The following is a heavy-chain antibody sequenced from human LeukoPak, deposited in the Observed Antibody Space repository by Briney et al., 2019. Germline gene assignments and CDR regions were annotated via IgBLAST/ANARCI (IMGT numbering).Heavy chain of an antibody. D-gene: IGHD2-21*02. J-gene: IGHJ4*02. Sequence: PGGSLRLSCAASGFTVSSNYMSWVRQAPGKGLDWVSVIYSGGSTYYADSVKGRFTISRDNSKNTLYLQMNSLRAEDTAVYYCVRRCGGDCYEYDYWGQGTRVTVSS. CDR1: GFTVSSNY. V-gene: IGHV3-53*01. CDR2: IYSGGST. CDR3: VRRCGGDCYEYDY.